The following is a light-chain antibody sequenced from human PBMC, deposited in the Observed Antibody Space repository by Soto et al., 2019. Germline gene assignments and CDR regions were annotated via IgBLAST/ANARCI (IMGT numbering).Light chain of an antibody. V-gene: IGLV2-23*01. CDR3: CSYAGRSTWV. CDR2: ESS. J-gene: IGLJ2*01. CDR1: STDVGSCNL. Sequence: QSALTQPPSVSGSPGQSITISCTGSSTDVGSCNLVSWYQQHPGKAPKLMIYESSRRPSGVSKRFSGSKSGNAASLTISRLQAEEEDDYYCCSYAGRSTWVFGGGTKLTVL.